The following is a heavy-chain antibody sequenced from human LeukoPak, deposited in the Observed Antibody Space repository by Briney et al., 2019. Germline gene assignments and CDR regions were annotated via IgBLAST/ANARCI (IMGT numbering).Heavy chain of an antibody. CDR1: GGSISSGGYS. V-gene: IGHV4-4*02. CDR3: ARGDSSGYPDY. J-gene: IGHJ4*02. D-gene: IGHD3-22*01. Sequence: PSETLSLTCAVSGGSISSGGYSWSWVRQPPGKGLEWIGEIYQSGGTNYNPSLKSRVTISVDKSKNQFSLKLNSVTAADTAVYYCARGDSSGYPDYWGQGTLVTVSS. CDR2: IYQSGGT.